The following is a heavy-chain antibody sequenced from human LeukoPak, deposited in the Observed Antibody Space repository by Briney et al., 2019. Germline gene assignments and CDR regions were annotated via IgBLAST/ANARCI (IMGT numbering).Heavy chain of an antibody. V-gene: IGHV3-30*02. CDR3: ARDRPMTD. D-gene: IGHD6-6*01. Sequence: GGSLRLSCAASGFTFSSYGMHWVRQAPGKGLEWVAFIRYDGSNKYYADSVKGRFTISRDNAKNSLYLQMNSLRAEDTAVYYCARDRPMTDWGQGTLVTVSS. J-gene: IGHJ4*02. CDR2: IRYDGSNK. CDR1: GFTFSSYG.